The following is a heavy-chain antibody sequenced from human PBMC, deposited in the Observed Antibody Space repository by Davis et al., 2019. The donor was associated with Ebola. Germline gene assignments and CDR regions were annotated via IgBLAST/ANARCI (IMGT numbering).Heavy chain of an antibody. V-gene: IGHV4-59*08. CDR1: GGSISSYY. D-gene: IGHD1-26*01. CDR3: ARLGGSYHY. CDR2: IYYSGST. Sequence: PGGSLRLSCTVSGGSISSYYWSWIRQPPGKGLEWIGYIYYSGSTNYNPSLKSRVTISVDTSKNQFSLKLSSVTAADTAVYYCARLGGSYHYWGQGTLVTVSS. J-gene: IGHJ4*02.